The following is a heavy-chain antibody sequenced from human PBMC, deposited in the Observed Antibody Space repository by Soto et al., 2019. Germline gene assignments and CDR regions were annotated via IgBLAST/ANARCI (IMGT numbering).Heavy chain of an antibody. CDR3: ASRRNPYGAYDY. CDR1: GFTVSSNF. Sequence: PGGSLRLSCAASGFTVSSNFMSWVRQAPGKGLEWVSIIYSDGSTYYADSVKGRFTISRDNSKNTFYLQMNSLRADDTAVYYCASRRNPYGAYDYWGQGTLVTV. V-gene: IGHV3-66*01. J-gene: IGHJ4*02. D-gene: IGHD4-17*01. CDR2: IYSDGST.